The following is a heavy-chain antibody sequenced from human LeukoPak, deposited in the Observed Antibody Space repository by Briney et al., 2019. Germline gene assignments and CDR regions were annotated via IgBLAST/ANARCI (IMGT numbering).Heavy chain of an antibody. Sequence: GGSLRLSCAASGFIFSNYVRRWVRQPPGKGLEWVAVISYDGSNKYYADSVKGRFTISRDNSKNTLYLQMNSLRAEDTAVYYCARGWDRDCTSTSCYIAYKWGQGTLVSVSS. V-gene: IGHV3-30-3*01. J-gene: IGHJ4*02. CDR2: ISYDGSNK. CDR1: GFIFSNYV. CDR3: ARGWDRDCTSTSCYIAYK. D-gene: IGHD2-2*02.